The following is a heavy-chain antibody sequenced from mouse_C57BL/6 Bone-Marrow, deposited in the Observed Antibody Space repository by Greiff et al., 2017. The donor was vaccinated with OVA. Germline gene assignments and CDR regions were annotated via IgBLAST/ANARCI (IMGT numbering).Heavy chain of an antibody. CDR3: ARRPCYLGYAMDY. V-gene: IGHV14-2*01. D-gene: IGHD1-1*01. CDR1: GFNIKDYY. J-gene: IGHJ4*01. Sequence: EVQLQQSGAELVKPGASVKLSCTASGFNIKDYYMHWVKQRTEQGLEWIGRIDPVDGETKYAPKFKGKATITADTSSNTAYLQRSSLTSEDTSVYYCARRPCYLGYAMDYWGQGTSVTGSS. CDR2: IDPVDGET.